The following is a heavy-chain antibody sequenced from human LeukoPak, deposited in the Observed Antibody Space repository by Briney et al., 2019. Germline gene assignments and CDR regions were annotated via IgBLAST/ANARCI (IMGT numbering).Heavy chain of an antibody. J-gene: IGHJ4*02. Sequence: GGSLRLSCAASGFTFSSYGMHWVRQAPGKGLEWVAFIRYDGSNRYYADSVKGRFTISRDNSKNTLYLQMNSLRAEDTAVYYCAKSDPYSSSPFDYWGQGTLVTVSS. CDR1: GFTFSSYG. V-gene: IGHV3-30*02. D-gene: IGHD6-13*01. CDR3: AKSDPYSSSPFDY. CDR2: IRYDGSNR.